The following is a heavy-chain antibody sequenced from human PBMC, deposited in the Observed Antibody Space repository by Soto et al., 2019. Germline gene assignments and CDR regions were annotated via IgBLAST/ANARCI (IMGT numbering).Heavy chain of an antibody. Sequence: LRLSCAASGFTFSSYGMHWVRQAPGKGLEWVAVIWCDGSNKYYADSVKGRFTISRDNSKNTLYLQMNSLRAEDTAVYYCARGLLYYGSGSYYVDAFDIWGQGTMVTVSS. J-gene: IGHJ3*02. CDR2: IWCDGSNK. CDR3: ARGLLYYGSGSYYVDAFDI. CDR1: GFTFSSYG. V-gene: IGHV3-33*01. D-gene: IGHD3-10*01.